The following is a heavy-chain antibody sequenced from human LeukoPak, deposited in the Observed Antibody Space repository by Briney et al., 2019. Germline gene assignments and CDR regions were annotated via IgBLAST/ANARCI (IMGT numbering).Heavy chain of an antibody. D-gene: IGHD6-13*01. CDR3: ARLEQQLASNWFDP. J-gene: IGHJ5*02. Sequence: SETLSLTCTVSGGSISSSSYYWGWIRQPPGKGLEWIGSIYYSGSTHYNPSLKSRVTISVDTSKNQFSLKLSSVTAADTAVYYCARLEQQLASNWFDPWGQGTLVTVSS. V-gene: IGHV4-39*01. CDR2: IYYSGST. CDR1: GGSISSSSYY.